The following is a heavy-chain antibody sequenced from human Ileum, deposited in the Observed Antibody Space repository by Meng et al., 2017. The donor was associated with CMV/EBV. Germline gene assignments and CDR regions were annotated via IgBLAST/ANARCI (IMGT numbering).Heavy chain of an antibody. CDR1: GYTFTDYY. J-gene: IGHJ4*02. CDR2: IKPHSGDT. V-gene: IGHV1-2*02. Sequence: QVQLAQSGIEGKKPGASVKVSCKASGYTFTDYYMHWVRQAPGQGLEWMGWIKPHSGDTKYEKKFQGRVTMTSDTSISTVYMELTRLTPDDTAIYYCAREIIMAARAFGYWGQGTLVTVSS. D-gene: IGHD5-12*01. CDR3: AREIIMAARAFGY.